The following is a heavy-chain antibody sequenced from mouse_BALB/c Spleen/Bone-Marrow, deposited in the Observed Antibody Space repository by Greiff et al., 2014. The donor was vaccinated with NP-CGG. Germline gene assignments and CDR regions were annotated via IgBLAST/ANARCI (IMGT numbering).Heavy chain of an antibody. Sequence: EVQVVESGTVLARPGASLRMSCKASGYTFTNYWINWIKQRPGQGLEWIGAIYPGNNDAKYTQKFKAKAKLTAVTSISTADMELSSLTNEDSAVYYCARNWDWVFAYWGQGTLVTVSA. V-gene: IGHV1-5*01. CDR1: GYTFTNYW. J-gene: IGHJ3*01. D-gene: IGHD4-1*01. CDR3: ARNWDWVFAY. CDR2: IYPGNNDA.